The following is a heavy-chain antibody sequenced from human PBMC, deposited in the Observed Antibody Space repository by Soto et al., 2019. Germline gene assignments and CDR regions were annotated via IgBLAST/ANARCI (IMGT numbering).Heavy chain of an antibody. CDR2: INPSGGST. D-gene: IGHD2-21*01. CDR3: ARHLFVLPLFRLVVVADRGDI. CDR1: GYIFVNHG. V-gene: IGHV1-46*03. Sequence: ASVKVSCKAAGYIFVNHGIAWVRQAPGQGLEWMGIINPSGGSTSYAQKFQGRVTMTRDTSTSPVYMELSSLRSEDTAVYYCARHLFVLPLFRLVVVADRGDIWAQGTSVP. J-gene: IGHJ3*02.